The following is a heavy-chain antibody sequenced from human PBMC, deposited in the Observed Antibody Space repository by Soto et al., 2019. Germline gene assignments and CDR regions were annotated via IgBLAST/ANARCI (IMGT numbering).Heavy chain of an antibody. D-gene: IGHD5-18*01. J-gene: IGHJ6*02. Sequence: GGSLRLSCSASGSTLSSYCMSWVRQAPGKGLEWVANIKRDGSEKYYVDSVKGRFTISRDNAKNSLYLQMNSLRAEDTAVYYCARDNSGYSYGYGVRRYYYYGMVVSGPRPRFTV. CDR3: ARDNSGYSYGYGVRRYYYYGMVV. CDR2: IKRDGSEK. V-gene: IGHV3-7*05. CDR1: GSTLSSYC.